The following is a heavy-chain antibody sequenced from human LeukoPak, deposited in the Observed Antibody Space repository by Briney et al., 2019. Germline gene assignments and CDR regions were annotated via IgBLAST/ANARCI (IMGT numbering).Heavy chain of an antibody. CDR2: INPSGGRT. J-gene: IGHJ6*03. Sequence: ASVKVSCKASGYTFTSYYMHWVRQAPGQGLEWRGIINPSGGRTSYAQKFQGRVTMTRDMSPSTVYMEVSRLRSEDTAVYYCARDSSRRDGYNTGYYYYYYYMDVWGKGTTVTVSS. V-gene: IGHV1-46*01. D-gene: IGHD5-24*01. CDR3: ARDSSRRDGYNTGYYYYYYYMDV. CDR1: GYTFTSYY.